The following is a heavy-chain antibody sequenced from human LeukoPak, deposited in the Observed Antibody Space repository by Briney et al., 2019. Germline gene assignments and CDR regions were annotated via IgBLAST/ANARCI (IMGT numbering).Heavy chain of an antibody. V-gene: IGHV3-21*01. D-gene: IGHD3-22*01. CDR3: ASYVSSGYHSTNDY. J-gene: IGHJ4*02. CDR1: GFTFSSYS. Sequence: GGSLRLSCAASGFTFSSYSMNWVRQAPGKGLEWVSSISSSSSYIYYADSVKGRFTISRDNAKNSLYLQMNSLRAEDTAVYYCASYVSSGYHSTNDYWGQGTLVTVSS. CDR2: ISSSSSYI.